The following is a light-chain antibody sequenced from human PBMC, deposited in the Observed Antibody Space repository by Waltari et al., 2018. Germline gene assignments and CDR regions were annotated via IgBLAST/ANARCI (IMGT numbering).Light chain of an antibody. J-gene: IGKJ1*01. CDR3: QQYDKGPWT. V-gene: IGKV3-15*01. Sequence: EVLMTQSPATLSVSPGERATLSCRASQSVRYNLAWYQQRPGQAPRLLVHDASTRATGIPARFSGSGSGTEFTLTISSLHSEDFAVYFCQQYDKGPWTFGQGTKVEIK. CDR2: DAS. CDR1: QSVRYN.